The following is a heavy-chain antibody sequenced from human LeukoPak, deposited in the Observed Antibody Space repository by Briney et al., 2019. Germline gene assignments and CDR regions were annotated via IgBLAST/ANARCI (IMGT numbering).Heavy chain of an antibody. Sequence: PSETLSLTCTVSGGSISSYYWSWIRQPPGKGLEWIGYIHYSGSTNYNPSLKSRVTISVDTSKNQLSLKLSSVTAADTAVYYCAREGGYCTSTNCYSWFDHWGQGTLVTVSS. D-gene: IGHD2-2*01. J-gene: IGHJ5*02. CDR2: IHYSGST. CDR3: AREGGYCTSTNCYSWFDH. CDR1: GGSISSYY. V-gene: IGHV4-59*01.